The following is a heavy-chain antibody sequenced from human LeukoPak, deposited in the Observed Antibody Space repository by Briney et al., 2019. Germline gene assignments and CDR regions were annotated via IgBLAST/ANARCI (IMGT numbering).Heavy chain of an antibody. D-gene: IGHD6-6*01. V-gene: IGHV3-30*02. J-gene: IGHJ4*02. CDR3: AKEYTPSSPLGELDS. CDR2: IRHDEANS. CDR1: GFNLNIYA. Sequence: GGPLRLPWAVSGFNLNIYAMHGAPQAPARGREGVAVIRHDEANSFYADSVQGRFTISRDTSKKLLYLQMNSLRVEDTAVYYCAKEYTPSSPLGELDSWGQGTLVTVSS.